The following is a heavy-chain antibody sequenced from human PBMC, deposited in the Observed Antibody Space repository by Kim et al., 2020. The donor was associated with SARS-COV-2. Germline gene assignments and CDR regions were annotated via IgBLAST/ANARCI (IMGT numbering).Heavy chain of an antibody. D-gene: IGHD3-9*01. CDR2: INTNTGNP. CDR3: ARDSRYDILTGSHFGY. J-gene: IGHJ4*02. Sequence: ASVKVSCKASGYTFTSYAMNWVRQAPGQGLEWMGWINTNTGNPTYAQGFTGRFVFSLDTSVSTAYLQISSLKAEDTAVYYCARDSRYDILTGSHFGYWGQGTLVTVSS. CDR1: GYTFTSYA. V-gene: IGHV7-4-1*02.